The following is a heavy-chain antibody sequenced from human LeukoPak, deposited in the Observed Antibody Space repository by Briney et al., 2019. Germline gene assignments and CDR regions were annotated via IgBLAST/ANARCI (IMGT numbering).Heavy chain of an antibody. V-gene: IGHV4-31*03. D-gene: IGHD3-22*01. CDR1: GGSISSGGYY. Sequence: PSETLSLTCTVSGGSISSGGYYWSWIRQHPGKGLEWIGYIYYSGSTYYNPSLKSRVTISVDTSKNQFSLKLSSVTAADTAVYYCARGDSNDAFDIWGQGTMATVSS. CDR2: IYYSGST. J-gene: IGHJ3*02. CDR3: ARGDSNDAFDI.